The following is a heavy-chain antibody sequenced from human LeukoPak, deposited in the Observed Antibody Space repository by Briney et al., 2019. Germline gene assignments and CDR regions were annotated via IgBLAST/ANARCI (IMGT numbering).Heavy chain of an antibody. CDR2: IYFRGGT. J-gene: IGHJ4*02. V-gene: IGHV4-4*09. CDR3: ARGRLIVAPCVYYFEY. D-gene: IGHD2-21*01. Sequence: SETLSLTCTVSGGLTSDHYWSWIRQPPGKGLEWIGYIYFRGGTNYNPSLERRVKISGDTAKSEFSLKMTSVTAADTAVYYCARGRLIVAPCVYYFEYWGQGTLVTVSS. CDR1: GGLTSDHY.